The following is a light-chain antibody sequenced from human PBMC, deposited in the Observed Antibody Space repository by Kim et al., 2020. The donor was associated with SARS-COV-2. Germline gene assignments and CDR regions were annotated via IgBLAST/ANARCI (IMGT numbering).Light chain of an antibody. Sequence: KTVTMSITRSSGSIASNYVQWYQQRPGSSPTTVIYEDNQRPSGVPDRFSGSIDSSSNSASLTISGLKTEDEADYYCQSYDSSNPWVFGGGTQLTVL. V-gene: IGLV6-57*01. J-gene: IGLJ3*02. CDR1: SGSIASNY. CDR3: QSYDSSNPWV. CDR2: EDN.